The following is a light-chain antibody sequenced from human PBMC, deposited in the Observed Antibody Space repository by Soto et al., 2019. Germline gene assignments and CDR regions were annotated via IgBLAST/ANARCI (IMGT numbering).Light chain of an antibody. CDR3: QSYDSSLSGWV. Sequence: QSVLTQPPSVSGAPGQRVTISCTGSSSNIGAGHDVHWYQQLPGTAPKLLIYGNSNRPSGVPDRFSGSKSGTSASLAITGLQAEEEADYYCQSYDSSLSGWVFGGGTKLTVL. CDR2: GNS. J-gene: IGLJ3*02. CDR1: SSNIGAGHD. V-gene: IGLV1-40*01.